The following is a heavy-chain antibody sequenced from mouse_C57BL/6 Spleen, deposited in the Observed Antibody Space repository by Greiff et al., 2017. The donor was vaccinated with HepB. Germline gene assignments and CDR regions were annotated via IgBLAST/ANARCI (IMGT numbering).Heavy chain of an antibody. D-gene: IGHD2-5*01. Sequence: QVQLQQSGAELVRPGTSVKLSCKASGYTFTSYWMHWVKQRPGQGLEWIGVIDPSDSYTNYNQKFKGKATLTVDTSSSTAYMQLSSLTSEDSAVYYCARDSNYVNYFDYWGQGTTLTVSS. CDR3: ARDSNYVNYFDY. J-gene: IGHJ2*01. V-gene: IGHV1-59*01. CDR1: GYTFTSYW. CDR2: IDPSDSYT.